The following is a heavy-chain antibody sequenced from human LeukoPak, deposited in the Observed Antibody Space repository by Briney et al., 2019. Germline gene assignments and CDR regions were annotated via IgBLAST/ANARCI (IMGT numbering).Heavy chain of an antibody. CDR1: GFTVSSNY. J-gene: IGHJ4*02. V-gene: IGHV3-21*06. CDR2: ISSSGNYI. Sequence: NSGGSLRLSCAASGFTVSSNYMSWVRQAPGKGLEWVSSISSSGNYIYYADSVKGRFTIFRDNAKNSVYLQMNGLRAEDTAVYYCARDALAGEKPEYFFDYWGQGTLVTVSS. CDR3: ARDALAGEKPEYFFDY.